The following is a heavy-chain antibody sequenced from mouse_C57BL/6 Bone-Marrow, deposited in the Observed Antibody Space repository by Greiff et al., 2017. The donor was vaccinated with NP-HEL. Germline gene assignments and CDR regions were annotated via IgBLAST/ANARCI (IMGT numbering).Heavy chain of an antibody. Sequence: EVKLMESGPGLVKPSQSLSLTCSVTGYSITSGYYWNWIRQFPGNKLEWMGYISYDGSNNYNPSLKNRISITRETSKNQFFLKLNSVTTEDTATYYCARGPPLYYGSRGPWFAYWGQGTLVTVSA. CDR1: GYSITSGYY. D-gene: IGHD1-1*01. V-gene: IGHV3-6*01. CDR2: ISYDGSN. CDR3: ARGPPLYYGSRGPWFAY. J-gene: IGHJ3*01.